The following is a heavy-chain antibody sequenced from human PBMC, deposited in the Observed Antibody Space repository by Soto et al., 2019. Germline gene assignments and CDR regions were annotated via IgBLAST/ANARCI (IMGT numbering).Heavy chain of an antibody. D-gene: IGHD6-6*01. V-gene: IGHV4-39*07. J-gene: IGHJ6*02. CDR2: IYYSGST. Sequence: ASETLSLTCTVSGGSISSSSYYWGWIRQPPGKGLEWIGCIYYSGSTYYNPSLKSRVTISVDTSKNQFSLKLSSVTAADTAVYYCARSYLAARNYYYYGMDVWGQGTTVTVSS. CDR1: GGSISSSSYY. CDR3: ARSYLAARNYYYYGMDV.